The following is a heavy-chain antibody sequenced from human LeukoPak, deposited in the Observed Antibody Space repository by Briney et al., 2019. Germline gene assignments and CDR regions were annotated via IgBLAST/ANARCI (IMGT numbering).Heavy chain of an antibody. CDR2: ISADGAST. J-gene: IGHJ4*02. CDR1: GLNFDDSA. Sequence: GGSLRLSCVGSGLNFDDSAMHWVRQAPGKGLEWVSLISADGASTFSADSVKGRFSISRDNSKNSLYLQVNSLRSEDTAMYYCAKESGKFDYWGQGTLVAVSS. V-gene: IGHV3-43*02. CDR3: AKESGKFDY.